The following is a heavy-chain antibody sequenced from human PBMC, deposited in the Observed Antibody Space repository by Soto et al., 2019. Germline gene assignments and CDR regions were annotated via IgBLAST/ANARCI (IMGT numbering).Heavy chain of an antibody. D-gene: IGHD3-16*01. CDR2: IYYSGFT. CDR3: ARDFGGVSGTSNYFDH. Sequence: SETLSLTCTVSGGSISSGGYYWNWIRQHPGKGLEWIGYIYYSGFTLYNPSLKSRVTISVDTSKNQFSLKLSSVTAADTAVYYCARDFGGVSGTSNYFDHWGQGNPVTVSS. V-gene: IGHV4-31*03. CDR1: GGSISSGGYY. J-gene: IGHJ4*02.